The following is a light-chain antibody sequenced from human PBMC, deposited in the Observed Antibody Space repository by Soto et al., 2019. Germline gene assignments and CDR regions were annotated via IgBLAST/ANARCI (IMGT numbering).Light chain of an antibody. CDR1: RDIRSW. V-gene: IGKV1-12*01. CDR2: AAS. Sequence: DIQMTQSPSSLSALEETRVPINCRARRDIRSWLAWYQQKPGKAPKLLIYAASNLQSGVPSRFSGSGSGTDFTLTISSLQPEDFATYFCQQGYSFAFTFGPGTKV. CDR3: QQGYSFAFT. J-gene: IGKJ3*01.